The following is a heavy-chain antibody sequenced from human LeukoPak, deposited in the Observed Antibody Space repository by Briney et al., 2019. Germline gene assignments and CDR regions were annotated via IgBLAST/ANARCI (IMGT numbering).Heavy chain of an antibody. CDR3: ARDCADRNYYDSSGYYWEGGFDY. V-gene: IGHV3-30*01. J-gene: IGHJ4*02. D-gene: IGHD3-22*01. CDR1: GFTFSSYA. CDR2: ISHDGRNK. Sequence: PGGSLRLSCAASGFTFSSYAMHWVRQAPGKGLEWVAVISHDGRNKYYADSVKGRFTISRDKSKNTLYLQMNSLRAEDTAVYYCARDCADRNYYDSSGYYWEGGFDYWGQGTLATVSS.